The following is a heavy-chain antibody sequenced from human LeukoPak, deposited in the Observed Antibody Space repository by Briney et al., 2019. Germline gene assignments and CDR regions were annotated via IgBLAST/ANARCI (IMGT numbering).Heavy chain of an antibody. CDR3: ARWGPGGSLDY. Sequence: EASVKVSCKASGGTFSSYYMHWVRQAPGQGLEWMGWINTNTGNPTYAQGFTGRFVFSLDTSVSTAYLQISSLKAEDTAVYYCARWGPGGSLDYWGQGTLVTVSS. V-gene: IGHV7-4-1*02. CDR2: INTNTGNP. D-gene: IGHD2-15*01. J-gene: IGHJ4*02. CDR1: GGTFSSYY.